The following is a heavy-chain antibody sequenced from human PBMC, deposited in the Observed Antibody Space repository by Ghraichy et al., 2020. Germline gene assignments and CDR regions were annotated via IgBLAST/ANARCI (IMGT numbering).Heavy chain of an antibody. J-gene: IGHJ5*02. CDR3: ARDRLGSSWYRRVEYNWFDP. D-gene: IGHD6-13*01. V-gene: IGHV3-21*01. Sequence: GESLNISCAASGFTFSSYSMNWVRQAPGKGLEWVSSISSSSNYIYYADSVKGRFTISRDNAKNSLYLQMNSLKTEDTAVYYCARDRLGSSWYRRVEYNWFDPWGQGTLVTVSS. CDR1: GFTFSSYS. CDR2: ISSSSNYI.